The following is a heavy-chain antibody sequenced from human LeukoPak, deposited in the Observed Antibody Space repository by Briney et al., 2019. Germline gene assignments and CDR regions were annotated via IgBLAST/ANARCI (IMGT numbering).Heavy chain of an antibody. CDR1: GYTFTHYY. J-gene: IGHJ4*02. D-gene: IGHD5-18*01. Sequence: ASVKVSCKASGYTFTHYYMHWVRQVPGQGLERMGTINPSGGSTSYAQKFQGRVTMTRDTSTSTAYMELSSLRTEDTAVFYCARAYTYGLNYWGQGTLVTVSS. CDR3: ARAYTYGLNY. V-gene: IGHV1-46*01. CDR2: INPSGGST.